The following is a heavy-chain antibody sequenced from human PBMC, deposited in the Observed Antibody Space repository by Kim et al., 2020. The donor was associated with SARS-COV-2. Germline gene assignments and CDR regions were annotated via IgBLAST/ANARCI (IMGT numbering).Heavy chain of an antibody. CDR1: GGSFSCGDCF. J-gene: IGHJ4*02. Sequence: LETLSLTCTVSGGSFSCGDCFWAWIRQPPGKGLEWIGTIFYSGNTYHNPSLKSRIAIPVDTSKKQFSLWLSSVTAADTAIYYCARRRPAANPHYFDYWGQGVLVTVSS. CDR2: IFYSGNT. D-gene: IGHD6-25*01. V-gene: IGHV4-39*01. CDR3: ARRRPAANPHYFDY.